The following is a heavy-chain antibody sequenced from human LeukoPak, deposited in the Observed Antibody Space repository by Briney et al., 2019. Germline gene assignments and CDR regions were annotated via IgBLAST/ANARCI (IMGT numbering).Heavy chain of an antibody. J-gene: IGHJ4*02. CDR2: ISSGSTYR. D-gene: IGHD5-24*01. V-gene: IGHV3-21*01. Sequence: GESLRLSCTASGFTFNSYTMNWVRQAPGKGLEWVSSISSGSTYRYYANSVKGRFTISRDNTENSLFLQMDSLRAEDTALYYCARDSERRDGFSLYFFDYWGRGPPVTVSS. CDR3: ARDSERRDGFSLYFFDY. CDR1: GFTFNSYT.